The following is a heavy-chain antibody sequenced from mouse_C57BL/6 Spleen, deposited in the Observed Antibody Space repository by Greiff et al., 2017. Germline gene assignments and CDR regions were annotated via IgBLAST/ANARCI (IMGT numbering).Heavy chain of an antibody. Sequence: VQLQQSGPELVKPGASVKIPCKASGYTFTDYNMDWVKQSHGKSLEWIGDINPNNGGTIYNQKFKGKATLTVDKSSSTAYMELRSLTSEDTAVYYCESSGWELLRGDYWGQGTSVTVSS. V-gene: IGHV1-18*01. CDR3: ESSGWELLRGDY. D-gene: IGHD1-1*01. CDR2: INPNNGGT. CDR1: GYTFTDYN. J-gene: IGHJ4*01.